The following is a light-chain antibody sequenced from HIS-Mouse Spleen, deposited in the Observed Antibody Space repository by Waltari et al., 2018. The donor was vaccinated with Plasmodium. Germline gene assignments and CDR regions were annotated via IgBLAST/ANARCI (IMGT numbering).Light chain of an antibody. V-gene: IGLV2-11*01. CDR3: CSYAGSYTWV. CDR1: SSDVGGYNY. Sequence: QSALTQPRSVSGSPGQSVTISCTGTSSDVGGYNYVPWYQQPPGKAPKLMFYDVSKRPSGVPDRFSGSKSGNTASLTISGLQAEDEADYYCCSYAGSYTWVFGGGTKLTVL. CDR2: DVS. J-gene: IGLJ2*01.